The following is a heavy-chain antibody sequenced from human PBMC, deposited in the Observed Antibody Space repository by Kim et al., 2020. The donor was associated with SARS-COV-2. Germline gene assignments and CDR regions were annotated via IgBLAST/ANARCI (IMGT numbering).Heavy chain of an antibody. V-gene: IGHV3-53*04. CDR2: IYSGGST. Sequence: GGSLRLSCAASGFTVSSNYMSWVRQAPGKGLEWVSVIYSGGSTYYADSVKGRFTISRHNSKNTLYLQMNSLRAEDTAVYYCASGLEDILTGSEYYFDYWGQGTLVTVSS. D-gene: IGHD3-9*01. J-gene: IGHJ4*02. CDR3: ASGLEDILTGSEYYFDY. CDR1: GFTVSSNY.